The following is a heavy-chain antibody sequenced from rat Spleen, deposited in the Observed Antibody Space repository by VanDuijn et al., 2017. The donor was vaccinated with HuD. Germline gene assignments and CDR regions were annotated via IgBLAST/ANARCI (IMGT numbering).Heavy chain of an antibody. J-gene: IGHJ2*01. V-gene: IGHV2-13*01. CDR1: GFSLSNYG. CDR2: IWGNGNT. CDR3: TRVGAGSRYFDY. D-gene: IGHD5-1*01. Sequence: QVQLKESGPGLVQPSQTLSLTCTVSGFSLSNYGVIWVRQPPGKGLEWMGVIWGNGNTNYNSALKSRLSISRDNSKSQVFLKMNSLQTEDTAIYFCTRVGAGSRYFDYWGQGVMVTVSS.